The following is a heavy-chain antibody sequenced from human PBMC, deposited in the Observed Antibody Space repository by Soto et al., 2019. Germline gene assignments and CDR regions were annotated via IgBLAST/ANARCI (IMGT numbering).Heavy chain of an antibody. J-gene: IGHJ6*02. CDR3: SRGGRQHRYYYDGMDV. Sequence: PSETLPLTCAVYGGSFSGYYWSWIRQPPGKGLEWIGEINHSGSTNYNPSLKSRVTISVDTSKNQFSLKLSSVTAADTAVYYCSRGGRQHRYYYDGMDVWGQGTTVT. CDR1: GGSFSGYY. D-gene: IGHD6-13*01. V-gene: IGHV4-34*01. CDR2: INHSGST.